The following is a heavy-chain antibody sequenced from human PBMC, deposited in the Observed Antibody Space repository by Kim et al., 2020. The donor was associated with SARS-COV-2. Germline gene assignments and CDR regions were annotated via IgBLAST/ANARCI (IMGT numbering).Heavy chain of an antibody. Sequence: SETLSLTCTVSGGSISSYYWSWIRQPPGKGLEWIGYIYYSGSTNYNPSLKSRVTISVDTSKNQFSLKLSSVTAADTAVYYCARGMVGATGAFDIWGQGTMVTVSS. CDR2: IYYSGST. D-gene: IGHD1-26*01. CDR1: GGSISSYY. V-gene: IGHV4-59*08. J-gene: IGHJ3*02. CDR3: ARGMVGATGAFDI.